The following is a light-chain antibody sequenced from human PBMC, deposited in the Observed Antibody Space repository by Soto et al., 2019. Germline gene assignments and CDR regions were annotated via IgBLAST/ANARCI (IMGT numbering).Light chain of an antibody. CDR2: QDS. V-gene: IGLV2-14*01. CDR1: SSDLGGYNF. J-gene: IGLJ1*01. Sequence: QAALTQPASVSGSPGQSITISCSGTSSDLGGYNFVSWYQHHPGKAPKLMIFQDSNRPSGVSNRFSGSKSGNTASLTISGLQTEDEADYYCCSYTSRSPNVFGTGTKLTVL. CDR3: CSYTSRSPNV.